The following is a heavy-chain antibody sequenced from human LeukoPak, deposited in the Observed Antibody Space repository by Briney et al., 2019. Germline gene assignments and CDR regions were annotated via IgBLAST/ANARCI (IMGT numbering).Heavy chain of an antibody. CDR1: GFTFSSYA. V-gene: IGHV3-66*01. CDR2: IYSGGST. J-gene: IGHJ4*02. CDR3: ARDVNYDSSGYTFDY. Sequence: GGSLTLSCAASGFTFSSYAMSWVRQAPGKGLEWVSVIYSGGSTYYADSVKGRFTISRDNSKNTLYLQMNSLRAEDTAVYYCARDVNYDSSGYTFDYWGQGTLVTVSS. D-gene: IGHD3-22*01.